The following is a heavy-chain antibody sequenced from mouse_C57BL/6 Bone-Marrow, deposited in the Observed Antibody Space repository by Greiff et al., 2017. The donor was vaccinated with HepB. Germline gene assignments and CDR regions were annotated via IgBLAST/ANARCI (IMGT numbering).Heavy chain of an antibody. CDR2: IYPRSGNT. V-gene: IGHV1-81*01. Sequence: QVQLKESGAELARPGASVKLSCKASGYTFTSYGISWVKQRTGQGLEWIGEIYPRSGNTYYNEKFKGKATLTADKSSSTAYMELRSLTSEDSAVYFCARTYEAGKVWFAYWGQGTLVTVSA. CDR3: ARTYEAGKVWFAY. J-gene: IGHJ3*01. D-gene: IGHD2-3*01. CDR1: GYTFTSYG.